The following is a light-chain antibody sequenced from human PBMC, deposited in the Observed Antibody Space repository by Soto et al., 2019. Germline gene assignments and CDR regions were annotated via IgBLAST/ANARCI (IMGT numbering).Light chain of an antibody. CDR1: QSVSSN. J-gene: IGKJ3*01. V-gene: IGKV3-15*01. CDR2: VAS. CDR3: QQYNNWPPFT. Sequence: EIVMTQSPATLSVSPGERATLSCRASQSVSSNLAWYQQKPGQAPRLLIYVASTRATGIPARFSGSGSGTEFTLTISSLQSEDFAVYYCQQYNNWPPFTFGPGTKVHIK.